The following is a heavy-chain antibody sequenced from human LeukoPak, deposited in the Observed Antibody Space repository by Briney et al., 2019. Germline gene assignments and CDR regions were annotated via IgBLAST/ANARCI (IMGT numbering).Heavy chain of an antibody. J-gene: IGHJ4*02. V-gene: IGHV3-11*01. CDR3: ARETVAGTFDY. D-gene: IGHD6-19*01. Sequence: PGGSLRLSCAASGFTSSDYYISWIRQAPGKGLEWVSDISPSGDIISYADSVKGRFIISRDYAKESLHLQMNSLRVEDSAVYYCARETVAGTFDYWGQGTQVTVSS. CDR1: GFTSSDYY. CDR2: ISPSGDII.